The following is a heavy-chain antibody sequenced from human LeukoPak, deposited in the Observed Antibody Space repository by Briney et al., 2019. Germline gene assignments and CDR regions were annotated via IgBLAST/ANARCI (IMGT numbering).Heavy chain of an antibody. CDR3: AKPLYCSGGSCYSRLGAFDI. D-gene: IGHD2-15*01. CDR1: GFTVSYSS. Sequence: GGSLRLSCAASGFTVSYSSISWVRQAPGKGLEWVSIIYTGGNTYYADSVKGRFTISRDNSKNTLYLQMNSLRAEDTAVYYCAKPLYCSGGSCYSRLGAFDIWGRGTMVTVSS. CDR2: IYTGGNT. V-gene: IGHV3-53*01. J-gene: IGHJ3*02.